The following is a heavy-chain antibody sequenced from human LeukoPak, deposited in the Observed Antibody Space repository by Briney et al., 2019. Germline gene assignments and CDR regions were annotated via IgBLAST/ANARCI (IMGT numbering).Heavy chain of an antibody. Sequence: SVKVSCKASGGTFSSYAISWVRQAPGQGLEWMGGIIPIFGTANYAQKFQGRVTITADESASTAYMELSSLRSEDTAVYYCARDGRFIVADYYYGMDVWGQGTTVTVSS. CDR2: IIPIFGTA. D-gene: IGHD1-26*01. CDR3: ARDGRFIVADYYYGMDV. CDR1: GGTFSSYA. J-gene: IGHJ6*02. V-gene: IGHV1-69*01.